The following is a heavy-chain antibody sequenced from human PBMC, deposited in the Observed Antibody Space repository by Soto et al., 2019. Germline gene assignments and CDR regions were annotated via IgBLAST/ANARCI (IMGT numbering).Heavy chain of an antibody. J-gene: IGHJ6*02. CDR1: GYSFTSYW. CDR2: IYPGDSDT. Sequence: GESLKISCKGSGYSFTSYWIGWVRQMPGRGLEWMGIIYPGDSDTRYSPSFQGQVTISADKSISTAYLQWSSLKASDTAMYYCARHSPGPAYYYGMDVWGQGTTVTVSS. V-gene: IGHV5-51*01. CDR3: ARHSPGPAYYYGMDV.